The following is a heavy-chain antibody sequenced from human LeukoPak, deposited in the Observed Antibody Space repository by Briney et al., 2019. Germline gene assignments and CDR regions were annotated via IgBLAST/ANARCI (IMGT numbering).Heavy chain of an antibody. CDR2: IKSKTDGGTT. V-gene: IGHV3-15*01. J-gene: IGHJ4*02. CDR1: GFTFSNAW. CDR3: AAVSVDYGDSSFDF. Sequence: GGSLRLSRAASGFTFSNAWMSWVRQAPGKGLEWVGRIKSKTDGGTTDYAEPVKGRFTISRDDSKKTLYLQMNSLKTEDTALYYCAAVSVDYGDSSFDFWGQGTLVTVSS. D-gene: IGHD4-17*01.